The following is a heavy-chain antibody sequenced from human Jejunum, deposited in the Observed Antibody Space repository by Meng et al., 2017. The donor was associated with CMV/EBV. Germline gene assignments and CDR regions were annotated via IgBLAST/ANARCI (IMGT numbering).Heavy chain of an antibody. CDR2: IKEDGSEK. CDR3: ARWGGEGSTSGLDS. CDR1: GFRFDNYW. V-gene: IGHV3-7*01. Sequence: SGFRFDNYWMTWVRQAQEKGLEWVANIKEDGSEKNYVDSVKGRFTISRDNSNNLVHLQMSDLRAEDTSVYYCARWGGEGSTSGLDSWGQGTLVSVSS. J-gene: IGHJ4*02. D-gene: IGHD2/OR15-2a*01.